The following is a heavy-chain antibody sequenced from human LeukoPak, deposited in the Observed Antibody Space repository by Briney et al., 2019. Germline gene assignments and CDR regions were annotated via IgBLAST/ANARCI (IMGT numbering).Heavy chain of an antibody. CDR3: ARPLAGTTHASEI. D-gene: IGHD1-7*01. Sequence: PGGSLRLSCAASGFTFSTYAMHWVRQAPGKGLECVSAISTNGDSTFYADSVKGRFTISRDNSNDTLYLQMGSLRAEDMAVYYCARPLAGTTHASEIWGQGTMVTVSS. CDR2: ISTNGDST. V-gene: IGHV3-64*02. CDR1: GFTFSTYA. J-gene: IGHJ3*02.